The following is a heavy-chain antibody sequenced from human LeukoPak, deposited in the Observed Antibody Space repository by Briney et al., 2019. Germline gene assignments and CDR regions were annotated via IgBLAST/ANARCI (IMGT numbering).Heavy chain of an antibody. V-gene: IGHV4-39*05. D-gene: IGHD3-3*01. J-gene: IGHJ4*02. CDR2: IYYSGST. CDR1: CGSISRSSYY. CDR3: ALTYCDCWSVIPWGYFDY. Sequence: PSETPSLTCTVSCGSISRSSYYRGWVRQPPGKGLEWVGGIYYSGSTYYNPSLKSRVTISVDTSKNQFSLKLSSVTAADTAVYYCALTYCDCWSVIPWGYFDYWGQGTLVTVSS.